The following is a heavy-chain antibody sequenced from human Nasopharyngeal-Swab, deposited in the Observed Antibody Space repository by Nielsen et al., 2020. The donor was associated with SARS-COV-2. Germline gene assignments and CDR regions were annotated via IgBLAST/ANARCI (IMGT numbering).Heavy chain of an antibody. V-gene: IGHV4-4*07. CDR2: VYISGGA. Sequence: SETLSLTCTVSGDSISGYYWTWIRQPAGRGLEWIGRVYISGGANYNPSLKSRVTMSVDTSKNQFSLKLSSVTAADTAVYYCAREGHYFGSGCYYFWGQGTLVTVSS. CDR3: AREGHYFGSGCYYF. CDR1: GDSISGYY. D-gene: IGHD3-10*01. J-gene: IGHJ4*02.